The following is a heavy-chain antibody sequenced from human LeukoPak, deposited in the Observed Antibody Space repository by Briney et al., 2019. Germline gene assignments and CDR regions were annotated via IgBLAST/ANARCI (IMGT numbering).Heavy chain of an antibody. CDR2: INPNTGGT. Sequence: GASVKVSCKTSGYTFTGYYMHWVRQAPGQGLEWMGWINPNTGGTNYAQKFQGRVTMTSDTSISTAYMELRSLRSDDTAVYYCARAPMIVVVFPPRLDFWGQGTLVTVSS. V-gene: IGHV1-2*02. D-gene: IGHD3-22*01. J-gene: IGHJ4*02. CDR3: ARAPMIVVVFPPRLDF. CDR1: GYTFTGYY.